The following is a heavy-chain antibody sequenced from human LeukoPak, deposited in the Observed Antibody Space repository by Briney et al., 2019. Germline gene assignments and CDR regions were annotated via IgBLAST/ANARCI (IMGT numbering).Heavy chain of an antibody. CDR3: ARDRGKVAGLYDY. V-gene: IGHV3-21*01. J-gene: IGHJ4*02. CDR2: ISSSSSYI. D-gene: IGHD6-19*01. CDR1: GFTFSSYS. Sequence: PGGSLRLSCAASGFTFSSYSMIWVRQAPGKGLEWVSSISSSSSYIYYADSVKGRFTISRDNAKNSLYLQMNSLRAEDTAVYYCARDRGKVAGLYDYWGQGTLVTVSS.